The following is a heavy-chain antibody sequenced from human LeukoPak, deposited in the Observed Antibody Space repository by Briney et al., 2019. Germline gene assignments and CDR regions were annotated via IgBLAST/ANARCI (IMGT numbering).Heavy chain of an antibody. V-gene: IGHV4-39*01. Sequence: SETLSLTCTVSGGSISRSSYSWGWIRQPPGKGLEWVGSIYYSGSTYYNPSLKSRVTISVDTSRNQFSLKLSSVTAADTAVYYCARLKGYSSGWYPSYYFDYWGQGTLVTVSS. CDR3: ARLKGYSSGWYPSYYFDY. J-gene: IGHJ4*02. CDR2: IYYSGST. D-gene: IGHD6-19*01. CDR1: GGSISRSSYS.